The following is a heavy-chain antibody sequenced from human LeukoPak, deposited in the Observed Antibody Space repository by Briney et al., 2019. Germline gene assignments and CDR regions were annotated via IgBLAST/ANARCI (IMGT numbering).Heavy chain of an antibody. J-gene: IGHJ4*02. CDR2: ISSSGSTT. Sequence: PGGSLRLSCAASGFTFSSYEMSWVRQAPGKGLEWVSYISSSGSTTYYADSVKGRFTISRDNAKNTLYLQMNSLRDEDTAVYYCVREPDALDFWGQGTPVTVSS. V-gene: IGHV3-48*03. CDR1: GFTFSSYE. CDR3: VREPDALDF.